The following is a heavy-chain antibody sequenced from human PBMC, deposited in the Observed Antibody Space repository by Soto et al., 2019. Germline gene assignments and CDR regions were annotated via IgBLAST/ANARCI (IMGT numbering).Heavy chain of an antibody. J-gene: IGHJ4*02. V-gene: IGHV3-9*01. CDR2: ISWNSDTI. CDR1: GFTFDNYA. CDR3: AKAIPPGSYYSAIDY. D-gene: IGHD1-26*01. Sequence: PGGSLRLSCAASGFTFDNYAIHWVRQAPGKGLEWVSGISWNSDTIGYADSVKGRFTLSRDNAKKSLYLQMNSLRAEDTALYYCAKAIPPGSYYSAIDYWGQGTLVTVSS.